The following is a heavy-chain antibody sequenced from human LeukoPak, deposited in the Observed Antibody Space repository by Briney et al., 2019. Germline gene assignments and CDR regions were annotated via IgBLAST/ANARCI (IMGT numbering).Heavy chain of an antibody. CDR3: AGQGYCSGGSCYSYYYYGMDV. Sequence: SETLSLTCAVSGDSISSGGYWWSWIRQPPGKGLEWIGSIYYSGSTYYNPSLKSRVTISVDTSKNQFSLKLSSVTAADTAVYYCAGQGYCSGGSCYSYYYYGMDVWGQGTTVTVSS. CDR2: IYYSGST. J-gene: IGHJ6*02. V-gene: IGHV4-39*01. D-gene: IGHD2-15*01. CDR1: GDSISSGGYW.